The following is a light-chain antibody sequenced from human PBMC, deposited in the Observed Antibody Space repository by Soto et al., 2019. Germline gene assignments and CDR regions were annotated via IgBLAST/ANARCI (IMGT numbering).Light chain of an antibody. Sequence: DIQMTQSPSSLSASVGDRVTITCRSSHSISSSLNCYRQRPGKAPQLLIYAASTSQCGVPSRFSGSGSGTDFTRTISRLQPADFAAYHGQQSYSTPRTFGQGTTVEMK. CDR2: AAS. CDR3: QQSYSTPRT. CDR1: HSISSS. V-gene: IGKV1-39*01. J-gene: IGKJ1*01.